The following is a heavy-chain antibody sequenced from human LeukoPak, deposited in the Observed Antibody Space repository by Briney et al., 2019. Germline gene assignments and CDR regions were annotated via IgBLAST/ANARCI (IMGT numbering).Heavy chain of an antibody. Sequence: GGSLRLSCAASGFTFSNYWMSWVRQAPGKGLEWVANMDQEGSEKYYVDSVKGRFTISRDNAKNSLYLQMNTLSAEDTAIYYCARAGYSHGWFAYYWGQGALVTVSS. V-gene: IGHV3-7*05. CDR2: MDQEGSEK. J-gene: IGHJ4*02. CDR1: GFTFSNYW. D-gene: IGHD6-19*01. CDR3: ARAGYSHGWFAYY.